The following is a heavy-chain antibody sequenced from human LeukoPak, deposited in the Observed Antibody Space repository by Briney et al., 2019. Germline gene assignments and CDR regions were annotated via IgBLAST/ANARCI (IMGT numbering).Heavy chain of an antibody. CDR3: ARDDAVQQLDGYYYYYYMDV. J-gene: IGHJ6*03. D-gene: IGHD6-13*01. Sequence: SVKVSCKASGGTFSSYAISWVRQAPGQRLEWMGRIIPIFGTANYAQKFQGRVTITTDESTSTAYMELSSLRSEDTAVYYCARDDAVQQLDGYYYYYYMDVWGKGTTVTVSS. CDR1: GGTFSSYA. CDR2: IIPIFGTA. V-gene: IGHV1-69*05.